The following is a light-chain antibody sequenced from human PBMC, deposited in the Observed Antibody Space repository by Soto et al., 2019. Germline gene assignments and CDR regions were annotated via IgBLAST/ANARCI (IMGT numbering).Light chain of an antibody. Sequence: QSVLTQPASVSASPGQSITISCTGTSSDVGGYNFVSWYQQHPGKAPKLMIYEVNYRPSGVSNRFSGSKSGNTASLTISGLQAEDEADYYCSSYTSNSTRVLFGGGTKVTVL. V-gene: IGLV2-14*01. J-gene: IGLJ2*01. CDR3: SSYTSNSTRVL. CDR1: SSDVGGYNF. CDR2: EVN.